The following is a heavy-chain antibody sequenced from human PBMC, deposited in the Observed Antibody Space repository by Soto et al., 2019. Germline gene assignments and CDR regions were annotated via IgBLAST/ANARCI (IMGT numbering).Heavy chain of an antibody. Sequence: ASVKGSCKVSGYTLTELSMHWVRQAPGKGLEWMGGFDPEDGETIYAQKFQGRVTMTEDTSTDTAYMELSSLRSEDTAVYYCATVFDYGDYDWFDPWGQGTLVTGSS. D-gene: IGHD4-17*01. CDR3: ATVFDYGDYDWFDP. CDR2: FDPEDGET. CDR1: GYTLTELS. V-gene: IGHV1-24*01. J-gene: IGHJ5*02.